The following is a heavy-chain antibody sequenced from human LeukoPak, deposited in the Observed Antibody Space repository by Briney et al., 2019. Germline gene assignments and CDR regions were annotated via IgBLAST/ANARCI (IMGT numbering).Heavy chain of an antibody. J-gene: IGHJ4*02. D-gene: IGHD2-2*01. CDR2: ISGSGGST. CDR1: GFTFSSYA. Sequence: PGGSLRLPCPASGFTFSSYAMSWVRQAPGKGLEWDSAISGSGGSTYYADSVKGRFTISRDNSKNTLYLQMNSLRAEDTAVYYCANSYCSSTSCPPFDYWGQGTLVTVSS. CDR3: ANSYCSSTSCPPFDY. V-gene: IGHV3-23*01.